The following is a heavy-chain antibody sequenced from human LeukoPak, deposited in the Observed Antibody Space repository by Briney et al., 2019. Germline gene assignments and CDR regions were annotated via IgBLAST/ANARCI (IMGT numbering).Heavy chain of an antibody. Sequence: ASVKVSCKASGGTFSSYAISWVRQAPGQGLEWMGRIIPIFGTANYAQKFQGRVTITTDESTSTAYMELSSLRSEDTAVYYCVRDCSGGSCYSLFGFYYYMDVWGKGTTVTVSS. CDR3: VRDCSGGSCYSLFGFYYYMDV. CDR2: IIPIFGTA. J-gene: IGHJ6*03. V-gene: IGHV1-69*05. D-gene: IGHD2-15*01. CDR1: GGTFSSYA.